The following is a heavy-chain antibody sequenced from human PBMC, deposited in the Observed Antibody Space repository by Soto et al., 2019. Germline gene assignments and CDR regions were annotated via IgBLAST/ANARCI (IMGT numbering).Heavy chain of an antibody. CDR2: IIPIFGTA. CDR3: ASIVVVPAANHYGMDV. V-gene: IGHV1-69*01. Sequence: QVQLVQSGAEVKKPGSSVKVSCKASGGTFSSYAISWVRQAPGQGLEWMGGIIPIFGTANYAQKFQGRVTITADESTSTAYMELSSLRSEDTAVYYCASIVVVPAANHYGMDVWGQGTTVTVSS. J-gene: IGHJ6*02. CDR1: GGTFSSYA. D-gene: IGHD2-2*01.